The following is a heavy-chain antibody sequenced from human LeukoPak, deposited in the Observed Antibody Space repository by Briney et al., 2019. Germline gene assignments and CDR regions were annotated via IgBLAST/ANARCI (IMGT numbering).Heavy chain of an antibody. D-gene: IGHD2-2*01. J-gene: IGHJ4*02. CDR3: AGGHCSSTSCADAY. Sequence: ASVKVSCKASGYTFTGYYMHWVRQAPGQGLEWMGWINPNSGGTNYAQKFQGRVTMTRDASISTAYMELSRLRSDDTAVYYCAGGHCSSTSCADAYWGQGTLVTVSS. V-gene: IGHV1-2*02. CDR1: GYTFTGYY. CDR2: INPNSGGT.